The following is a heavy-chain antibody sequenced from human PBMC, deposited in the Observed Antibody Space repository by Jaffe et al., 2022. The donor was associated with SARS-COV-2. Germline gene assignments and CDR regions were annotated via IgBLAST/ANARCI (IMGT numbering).Heavy chain of an antibody. V-gene: IGHV3-30*18. CDR2: ISYDGSNK. CDR1: GFTFSSYG. J-gene: IGHJ6*02. D-gene: IGHD3-10*01. CDR3: AKDMATPGYYYYYGMDV. Sequence: QVQLVESGGGVVQPGRSLRLSCAASGFTFSSYGMHWVRQAPGKGLEWVAVISYDGSNKYYADSVKGRFTISRDNSKNTLYLQMNSLRAEDTAVYYCAKDMATPGYYYYYGMDVWGQGTTVTVSS.